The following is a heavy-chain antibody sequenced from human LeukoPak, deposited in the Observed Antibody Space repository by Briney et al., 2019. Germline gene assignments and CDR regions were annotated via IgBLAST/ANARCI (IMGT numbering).Heavy chain of an antibody. V-gene: IGHV4-39*07. CDR3: TLLWFGEQDV. J-gene: IGHJ6*04. CDR1: GGSISSSSYY. Sequence: SETLSLTCTVSGGSISSSSYYWGWIRQPPGKGLEWIGSIYYSGSTYYNPSLKSRVTISVDTSKNQLSLKLSSVTAADTAVYYCTLLWFGEQDVWGKGTTVTVSS. D-gene: IGHD3-10*01. CDR2: IYYSGST.